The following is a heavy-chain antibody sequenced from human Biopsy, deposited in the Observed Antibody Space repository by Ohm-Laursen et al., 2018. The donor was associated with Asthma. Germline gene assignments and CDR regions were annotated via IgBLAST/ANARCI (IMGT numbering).Heavy chain of an antibody. CDR2: IYRNGDT. Sequence: SQTLSLTCAVSGDSIDSGDYSWTWIRQSPGVGLEWIGYIYRNGDTYYNPTLKNRVTISIDRSKNQFSLRLRSVTAADTAVYYCARGWNCGGDCYSLDSWGQGTLVTASS. J-gene: IGHJ4*02. D-gene: IGHD2-21*02. CDR3: ARGWNCGGDCYSLDS. CDR1: GDSIDSGDYS. V-gene: IGHV4-30-2*06.